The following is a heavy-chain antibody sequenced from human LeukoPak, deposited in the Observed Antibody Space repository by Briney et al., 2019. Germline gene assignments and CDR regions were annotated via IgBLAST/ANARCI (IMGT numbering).Heavy chain of an antibody. D-gene: IGHD5-12*01. Sequence: ASETLSLTCTVSGGSISSGDYYWSWIRQPPGKGLEWIGYIYYSGSTYYNPSLKSRVTISVDTSKNQFSLKLSSVTAADTAVYYCATQYGGYSPYDYWGQGTLATVSS. CDR1: GGSISSGDYY. CDR2: IYYSGST. J-gene: IGHJ4*02. CDR3: ATQYGGYSPYDY. V-gene: IGHV4-30-4*01.